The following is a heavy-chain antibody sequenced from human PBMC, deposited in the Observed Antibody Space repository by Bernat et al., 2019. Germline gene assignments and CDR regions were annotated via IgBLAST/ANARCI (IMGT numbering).Heavy chain of an antibody. CDR3: ARCGGSCYLDY. V-gene: IGHV4-39*01. CDR2: IYYSGST. J-gene: IGHJ4*02. CDR1: GGSISSGNYY. D-gene: IGHD2-2*01. Sequence: QLQLQESGPGLVKPSETLSLTCTVSGGSISSGNYYWGWIRQPPGKGLEWIGSIYYSGSTYYNPSLKSRVTISVDTSKNQFSLKLSSVTAADTAVYYCARCGGSCYLDYWGQGTLVTVSS.